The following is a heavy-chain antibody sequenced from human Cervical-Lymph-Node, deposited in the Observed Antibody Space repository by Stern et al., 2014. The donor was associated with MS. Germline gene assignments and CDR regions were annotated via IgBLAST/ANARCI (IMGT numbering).Heavy chain of an antibody. CDR3: AKSGASGDGWFDS. CDR1: GYTFTEYY. D-gene: IGHD2-15*01. J-gene: IGHJ5*01. Sequence: QVQLVQSGAEVKKPGASVKVSCKASGYTFTEYYEHWVRQAPGQGLEWMGRINPNSDGTNYAQKFQGSVTMTRDTSISTAYMELSSLTYDDTAVYYCAKSGASGDGWFDSWGQGTLVTVSS. CDR2: INPNSDGT. V-gene: IGHV1-2*06.